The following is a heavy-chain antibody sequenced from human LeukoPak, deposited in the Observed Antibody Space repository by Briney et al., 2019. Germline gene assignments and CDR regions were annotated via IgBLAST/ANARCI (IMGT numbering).Heavy chain of an antibody. V-gene: IGHV3-53*01. J-gene: IGHJ6*02. CDR3: AREGYSSSWSASYYYYYGMDV. D-gene: IGHD6-13*01. CDR2: IYSGGST. CDR1: GFTVSSNY. Sequence: PGGSLRLSCAASGFTVSSNYMSWVRQAPGKGLEWVSVIYSGGSTYYADSVKGRFTISRDNSKNTLYLQMNSLRAEDTAVYYCAREGYSSSWSASYYYYYGMDVWGQGTTVTVSS.